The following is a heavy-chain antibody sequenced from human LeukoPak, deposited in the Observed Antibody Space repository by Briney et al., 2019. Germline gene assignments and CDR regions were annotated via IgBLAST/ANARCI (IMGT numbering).Heavy chain of an antibody. CDR3: ARGRHCSSTGCYNPRWFDP. J-gene: IGHJ5*02. Sequence: GASVKVSCKASGYTFTSYDINWVRQATGQGLEWMGWMNPNSGNTGYAQKFQGRVTMTRNTSISTAYMELSSLRSEDTAVYYCARGRHCSSTGCYNPRWFDPWGQGTLVTVSS. CDR2: MNPNSGNT. V-gene: IGHV1-8*01. D-gene: IGHD2-2*02. CDR1: GYTFTSYD.